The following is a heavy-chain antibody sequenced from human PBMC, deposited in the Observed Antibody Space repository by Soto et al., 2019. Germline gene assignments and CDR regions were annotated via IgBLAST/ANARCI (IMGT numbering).Heavy chain of an antibody. CDR1: GFTFSEYY. CDR2: IDSSGIGT. V-gene: IGHV3-11*01. J-gene: IGHJ6*02. D-gene: IGHD2-2*01. CDR3: ARFLTIELVPTYSYYYGMDV. Sequence: PGGSLRLSCAISGFTFSEYYKSWIRQAPGQGLEWVSHIDSSGIGTSYIDSVKGRFTISRDNAKSSLYLQMNRLRAEDTAVYYCARFLTIELVPTYSYYYGMDVWGQGTTVTVSS.